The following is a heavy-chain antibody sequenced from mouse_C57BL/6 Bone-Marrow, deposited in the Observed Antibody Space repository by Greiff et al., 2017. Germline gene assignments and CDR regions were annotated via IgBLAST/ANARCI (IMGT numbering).Heavy chain of an antibody. Sequence: QVQLQQPGAELVMPGASVKLSCKASGYTFTSYCMHWVKQRPGQGLEWIGEIDPSDSYTNYNQKFKGKSTLTVDKSSSTAYMQLSSLTSEDSAVYYCARGWLPFAYWGQGTLVTVSA. D-gene: IGHD2-2*01. CDR1: GYTFTSYC. CDR3: ARGWLPFAY. V-gene: IGHV1-69*01. CDR2: IDPSDSYT. J-gene: IGHJ3*01.